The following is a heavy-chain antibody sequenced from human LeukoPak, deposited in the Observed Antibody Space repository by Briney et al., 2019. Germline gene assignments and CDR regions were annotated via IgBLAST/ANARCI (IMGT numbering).Heavy chain of an antibody. Sequence: SETLSLTCAVYGGSFSGYYWSWIRQPPGNGLEWIGEINHSGSTNYNPSLKSRVTISVDTSKNQFSLKLSSVTAADTAVYYCAKGARTATRAFDIWGQGTMVTVSS. V-gene: IGHV4-34*01. CDR3: AKGARTATRAFDI. D-gene: IGHD1-1*01. CDR2: INHSGST. J-gene: IGHJ3*02. CDR1: GGSFSGYY.